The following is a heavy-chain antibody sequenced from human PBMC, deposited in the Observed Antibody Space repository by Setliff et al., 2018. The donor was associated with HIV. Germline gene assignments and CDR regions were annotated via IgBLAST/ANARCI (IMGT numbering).Heavy chain of an antibody. CDR2: ISHSGNT. CDR3: VNRLYYYDSSGSLREEGFDP. Sequence: SETLSLTCTVSGGSVTNTKSYWGWIRQPSGKGLEWIASISHSGNTYYNPSLNSRVTISLDTSKNQFSLKLTSVTAADTAVYYCVNRLYYYDSSGSLREEGFDPWGQGTLVTVSS. V-gene: IGHV4-39*01. CDR1: GGSVTNTKSY. D-gene: IGHD3-22*01. J-gene: IGHJ5*02.